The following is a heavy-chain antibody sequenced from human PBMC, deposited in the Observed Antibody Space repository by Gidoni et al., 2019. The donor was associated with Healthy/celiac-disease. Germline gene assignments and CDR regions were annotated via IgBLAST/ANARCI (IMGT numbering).Heavy chain of an antibody. CDR2: ISGSGGST. J-gene: IGHJ2*01. V-gene: IGHV3-23*01. Sequence: EAQLLETGGGLLQPGGSLRLSCAASGFTFSSYAMSWVRQAPGKGLEWVSAISGSGGSTYYADSVKGRFTISRDNSKNTLYLQMNSLRAEDTAVYYCVKSPPGLPNWYFDLWGRGTLVTVSS. CDR3: VKSPPGLPNWYFDL. CDR1: GFTFSSYA. D-gene: IGHD5-18*01.